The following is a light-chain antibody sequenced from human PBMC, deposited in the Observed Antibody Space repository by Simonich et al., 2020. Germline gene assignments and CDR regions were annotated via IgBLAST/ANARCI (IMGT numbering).Light chain of an antibody. CDR2: DNN. CDR3: GTWDSSLSAVV. J-gene: IGLJ2*01. Sequence: QSVLTQPPSVSAAPGQKVTISCSGSSSNIGNNYVSWYQQPPGTAPKLLIYDNNKRPSVFPDRFSGSKSGTSATLGITGLQTGDEADYYCGTWDSSLSAVVFGGGTKLTVL. V-gene: IGLV1-51*01. CDR1: SSNIGNNY.